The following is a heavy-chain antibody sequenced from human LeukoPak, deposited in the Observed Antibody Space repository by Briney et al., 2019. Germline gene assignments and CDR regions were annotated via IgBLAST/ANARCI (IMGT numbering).Heavy chain of an antibody. V-gene: IGHV4-59*01. CDR2: IYYSGST. CDR3: ARVEFGSGSTYFDY. J-gene: IGHJ4*02. CDR1: GGSFSDYY. Sequence: TPSETLSLTCAVYGGSFSDYYWSWIRQPPGKGLEWIGYIYYSGSTNYNPSLKSRVTISVDTSKNQFSLKLSSVTAADTAVYYCARVEFGSGSTYFDYWGQGTLVTVSS. D-gene: IGHD3-10*01.